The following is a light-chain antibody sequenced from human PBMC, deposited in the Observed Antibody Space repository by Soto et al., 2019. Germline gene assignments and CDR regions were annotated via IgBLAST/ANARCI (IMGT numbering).Light chain of an antibody. CDR1: QNINNW. Sequence: DFQMTQSPSTLSASVGERVTITCRASQNINNWVAWYQQKPGKAPKFLIYDASTLQRGVPSRFSGSGFGTEFSLTISSLQPDDFGSYYCQHTRTFGQGTKVEIK. CDR3: QHTRT. V-gene: IGKV1-5*01. CDR2: DAS. J-gene: IGKJ1*01.